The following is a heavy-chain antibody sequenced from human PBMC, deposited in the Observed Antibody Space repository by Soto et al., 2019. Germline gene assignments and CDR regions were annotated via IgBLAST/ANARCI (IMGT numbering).Heavy chain of an antibody. V-gene: IGHV4-34*01. J-gene: IGHJ5*02. Sequence: SETLSLTCAVYGGSFSGYYWSWIRQPPGKGLEWIGEINHSGSTNYNPSLKSRVTISVDTSKNQFSLKLSSVTAADTAVYYCAGLGSYYYDSSGTWGQGTLGTV. CDR1: GGSFSGYY. D-gene: IGHD3-22*01. CDR3: AGLGSYYYDSSGT. CDR2: INHSGST.